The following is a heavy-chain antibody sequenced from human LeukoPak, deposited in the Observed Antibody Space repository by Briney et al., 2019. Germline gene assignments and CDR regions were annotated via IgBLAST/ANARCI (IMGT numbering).Heavy chain of an antibody. CDR2: ISTSSRYI. CDR3: ARADCSGSTCYLRHSWFDP. J-gene: IGHJ5*02. V-gene: IGHV3-21*06. CDR1: GFTLSTFD. Sequence: GGSLRLSCAASGFTLSTFDMNWVRQAPGKGLEWVSSISTSSRYIYYRDSVKGRLTISRDDAKNSLYLQMNSLTVEDTAVYYCARADCSGSTCYLRHSWFDPWGQGTLVTVSS. D-gene: IGHD2-2*01.